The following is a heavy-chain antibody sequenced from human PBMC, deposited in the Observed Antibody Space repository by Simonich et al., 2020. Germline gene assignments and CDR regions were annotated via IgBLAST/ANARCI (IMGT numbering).Heavy chain of an antibody. CDR3: ARDYSNYDAFDI. J-gene: IGHJ3*02. CDR2: INSDGSSN. D-gene: IGHD4-4*01. Sequence: EVLLVESGGGLVQPGGSLRLSCAASGFTFSRYWMHWVRQAPGKGLGWVARINSDGSSNSYAASVKGRFTISRDNAKNTLYLQMNSLRAEDTAVYYCARDYSNYDAFDIWGQGTMVTVSS. V-gene: IGHV3-74*01. CDR1: GFTFSRYW.